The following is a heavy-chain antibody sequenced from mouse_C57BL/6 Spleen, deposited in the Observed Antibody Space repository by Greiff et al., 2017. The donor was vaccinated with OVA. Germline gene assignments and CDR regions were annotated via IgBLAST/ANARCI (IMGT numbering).Heavy chain of an antibody. CDR3: ARVVTTVVATGMDY. V-gene: IGHV1-69*01. D-gene: IGHD1-1*01. CDR2: IDPSDSYT. Sequence: QVQLQQPGAELVMPGASVKLSCKASGYTFTSYWMHWVKQRPGQGLAWIGEIDPSDSYTNYNQKFKGQSTLTVDKSSSTAYMQLSSLTSEDSAVYYCARVVTTVVATGMDYWGQGTSVTVSS. J-gene: IGHJ4*01. CDR1: GYTFTSYW.